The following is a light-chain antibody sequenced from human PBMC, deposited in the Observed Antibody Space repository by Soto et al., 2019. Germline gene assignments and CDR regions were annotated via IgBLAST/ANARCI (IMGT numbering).Light chain of an antibody. CDR3: QSSDSSLSGAV. J-gene: IGLJ1*01. V-gene: IGLV1-40*01. Sequence: QSVLTQPPSVSGAPGQRVTISCTGSSPNIGTGYGVHWYQQVPGTAPRLLIYDNTNRPSGVPDRFSGSKSDTSASLVITGLQAEDEADYYCQSSDSSLSGAVFGTGTKLTVL. CDR2: DNT. CDR1: SPNIGTGYG.